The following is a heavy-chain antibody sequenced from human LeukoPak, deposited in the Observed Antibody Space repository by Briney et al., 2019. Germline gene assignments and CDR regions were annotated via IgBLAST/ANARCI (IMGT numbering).Heavy chain of an antibody. D-gene: IGHD2/OR15-2a*01. J-gene: IGHJ4*02. CDR3: AKDGRTFPH. CDR1: GFIFSTSW. V-gene: IGHV3-7*04. CDR2: IKTDGSEK. Sequence: PGGSLRLSCSASGFIFSTSWMSWVRQAPGRGPEWVANIKTDGSEKFYVDSVKGRFTISRDNAKNSLYLQMNSLRAEDTAVYYRAKDGRTFPHWGQGTLVTVSS.